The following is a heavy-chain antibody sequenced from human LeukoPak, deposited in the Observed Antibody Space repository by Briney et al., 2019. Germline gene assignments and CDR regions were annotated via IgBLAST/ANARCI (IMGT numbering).Heavy chain of an antibody. Sequence: ASVKVSCKASGYTFIAYYMHWVRQAPRQGLEWMGWINPNSGGTNYAQKPQGRVTMTRDTSISTAYMDLSRPRSDDTAVYYCAISAGMGSFDPWGQGTLVTVSS. CDR2: INPNSGGT. CDR3: AISAGMGSFDP. CDR1: GYTFIAYY. D-gene: IGHD2-15*01. J-gene: IGHJ5*02. V-gene: IGHV1-2*02.